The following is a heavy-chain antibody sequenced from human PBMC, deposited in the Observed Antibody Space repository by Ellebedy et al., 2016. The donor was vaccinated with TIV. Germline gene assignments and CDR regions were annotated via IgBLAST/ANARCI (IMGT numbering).Heavy chain of an antibody. J-gene: IGHJ4*02. CDR1: GGTFSSYA. Sequence: AASVKVSCKASGGTFSSYAINWVRQAPGQGLEWMGRIIPVLGTTNYAQKFQGRVTITADKSTSTANMELRSLTSKDTAVYYCARDVLGPKDSWGRGTLVTVSS. D-gene: IGHD1-26*01. V-gene: IGHV1-69*04. CDR3: ARDVLGPKDS. CDR2: IIPVLGTT.